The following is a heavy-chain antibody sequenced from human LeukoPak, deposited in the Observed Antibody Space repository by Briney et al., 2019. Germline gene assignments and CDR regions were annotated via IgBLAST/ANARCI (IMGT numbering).Heavy chain of an antibody. CDR1: GFTFSSYG. CDR3: AKDGGYCSSTSCSPYYYYGMDV. J-gene: IGHJ6*02. Sequence: GGSLRLSCAASGFTFSSYGMHWVRQAPGKGLEWVAVISYDGSNKYYADSVKGRFIISRDNSKNTLYLQMNSLRAEDTAVYYCAKDGGYCSSTSCSPYYYYGMDVWGQGTTVTVSS. CDR2: ISYDGSNK. D-gene: IGHD2-2*01. V-gene: IGHV3-30*18.